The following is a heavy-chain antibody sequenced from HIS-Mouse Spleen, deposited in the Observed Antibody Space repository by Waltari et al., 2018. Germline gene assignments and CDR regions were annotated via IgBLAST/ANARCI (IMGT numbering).Heavy chain of an antibody. D-gene: IGHD3-3*01. CDR3: ARSPYYDFWSGYSDNWFDP. Sequence: QVQLQESGPGLVKPSQTLSLTCTVSGGSISSGGYYWSWIRQHPGKGLEWIGYIYYSGSNHYNPYLKSRVTISVDTSKNQFALKRSSVTAADTAVYYCARSPYYDFWSGYSDNWFDPWGQGTLVTVSS. CDR2: IYYSGSN. CDR1: GGSISSGGYY. J-gene: IGHJ5*02. V-gene: IGHV4-31*03.